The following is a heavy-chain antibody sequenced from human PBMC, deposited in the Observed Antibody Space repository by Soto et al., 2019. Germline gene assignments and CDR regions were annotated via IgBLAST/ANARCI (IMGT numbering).Heavy chain of an antibody. D-gene: IGHD3-22*01. CDR3: ATQLYYYDSSGYPIKTGAFDI. CDR1: GGSFSGYY. V-gene: IGHV4-34*01. J-gene: IGHJ3*02. CDR2: INHSGST. Sequence: SETLSLTCAVYGGSFSGYYWSWIRQPPGKGLEWIGEINHSGSTNYNPSLKSRVTISVDTSKNQFSLKLSSVTAADTAVYYCATQLYYYDSSGYPIKTGAFDIWGQGTMVTVSS.